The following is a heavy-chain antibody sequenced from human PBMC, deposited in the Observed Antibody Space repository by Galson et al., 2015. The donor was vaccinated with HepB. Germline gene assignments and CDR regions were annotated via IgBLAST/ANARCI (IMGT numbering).Heavy chain of an antibody. CDR3: ARHDGGSGSYYVQDY. D-gene: IGHD1-26*01. V-gene: IGHV1-18*04. J-gene: IGHJ4*02. CDR1: GYTFTSYA. Sequence: VQVSCKASGYTFTSYAISWVRQAPGQGLEWMGWISAYNGNRNFAQNLQGSVTMTTDASTSTAYMELSSLKASDTAMYYCARHDGGSGSYYVQDYWGQGTLVTVSS. CDR2: ISAYNGNR.